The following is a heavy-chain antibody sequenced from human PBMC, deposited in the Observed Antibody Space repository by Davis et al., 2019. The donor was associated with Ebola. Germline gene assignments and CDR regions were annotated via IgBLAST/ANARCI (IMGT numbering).Heavy chain of an antibody. CDR1: GGSISTYQ. Sequence: PGGSLRLSCTVSGGSISTYQWSWIRQPPGKGLEWIGNIYYTGSTNYNPSLKSQVTISVDTSKNQFSLKLTSVTAADTAVYYCARDRVSGYGMDVWGQGTTVTVSS. J-gene: IGHJ6*02. CDR3: ARDRVSGYGMDV. D-gene: IGHD6-13*01. V-gene: IGHV4-59*01. CDR2: IYYTGST.